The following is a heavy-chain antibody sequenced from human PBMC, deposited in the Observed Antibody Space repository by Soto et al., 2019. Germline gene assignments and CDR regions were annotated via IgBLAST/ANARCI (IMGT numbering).Heavy chain of an antibody. CDR3: ARSVGATFLDF. Sequence: GGSMRLSCAASGFTFSSYAMSWVRQATGKGLEWVSAISGSGGSTYYADSVKGRFTISRDNSKNTLYLQMNSLRAEDTAVYYCARSVGATFLDFWGQGTLVTVSS. CDR2: ISGSGGST. V-gene: IGHV3-23*01. D-gene: IGHD1-26*01. CDR1: GFTFSSYA. J-gene: IGHJ4*02.